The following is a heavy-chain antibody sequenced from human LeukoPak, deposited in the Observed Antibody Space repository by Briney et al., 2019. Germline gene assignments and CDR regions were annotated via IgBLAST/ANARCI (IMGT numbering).Heavy chain of an antibody. Sequence: GGSLRLSCAASGFTFSIYAMSWVRQAPGKGLEWVSGISGSSSHTMDADSVRGRFTISRDNTRNTLYLHMNNVRAEDTALYYCAKEHDYSNAAPEWGFDSGGQGTRVTVSS. J-gene: IGHJ4*02. V-gene: IGHV3-23*01. CDR3: AKEHDYSNAAPEWGFDS. CDR2: ISGSSSHT. CDR1: GFTFSIYA. D-gene: IGHD3-3*01.